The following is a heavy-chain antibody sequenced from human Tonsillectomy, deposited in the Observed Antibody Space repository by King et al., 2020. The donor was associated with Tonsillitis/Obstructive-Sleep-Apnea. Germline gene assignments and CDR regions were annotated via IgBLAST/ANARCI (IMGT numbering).Heavy chain of an antibody. D-gene: IGHD2-2*01. CDR1: GFTFSSYS. J-gene: IGHJ4*02. CDR3: ARDVCNSTSCYPYYFDY. V-gene: IGHV3-21*01. CDR2: ISSSSSYI. Sequence: VQLVESGGGLVKPGGSLRLSCAASGFTFSSYSMNWVRQAPGKGLEWVSSISSSSSYIYYADSVKGRFTISRDNAKNSLYLQMNSLRAEDTAVYYCARDVCNSTSCYPYYFDYWGQGTLVTVSS.